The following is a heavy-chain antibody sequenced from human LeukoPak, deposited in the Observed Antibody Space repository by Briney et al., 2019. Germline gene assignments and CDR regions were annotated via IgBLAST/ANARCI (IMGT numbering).Heavy chain of an antibody. J-gene: IGHJ4*02. CDR1: GFTFDDYA. V-gene: IGHV3-43*02. D-gene: IGHD1-7*01. CDR2: ISGNGGNT. CDR3: AKDISNWNSRHFDY. Sequence: GGSLRLTCAASGFTFDDYAMHWVRQVPGKGLEWVSLISGNGGNTYYADSVKGRFTISRDNSKNSLYLQMNSLRTEDTALYYCAKDISNWNSRHFDYWGQGTLVTVSS.